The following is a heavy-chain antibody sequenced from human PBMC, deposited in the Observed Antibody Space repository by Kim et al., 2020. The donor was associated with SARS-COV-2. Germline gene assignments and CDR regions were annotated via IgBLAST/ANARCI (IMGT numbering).Heavy chain of an antibody. V-gene: IGHV3-15*01. CDR1: GFTFSNSW. CDR2: ITRRIDGETT. CDR3: ISGVRFSDLDY. D-gene: IGHD3-10*01. J-gene: IGHJ4*02. Sequence: GGSLRLSCAASGFTFSNSWMTWVRQVPGKGLEWVGLITRRIDGETTSYAAPVKGRFIISRDDSKNTLFLQINSLKTEDTAIYYCISGVRFSDLDYWGQGTLVPVST.